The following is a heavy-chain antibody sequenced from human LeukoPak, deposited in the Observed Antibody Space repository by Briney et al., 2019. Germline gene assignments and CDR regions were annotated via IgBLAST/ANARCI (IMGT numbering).Heavy chain of an antibody. CDR3: ARENYYDSSGYGMDV. J-gene: IGHJ6*02. CDR1: GFTFSSYA. Sequence: PGGSLRLSCAASGFTFSSYAMNWVRQTPGKGLEWVSYISSSGSTIYYADSVEGRFTISRDNAKNSLYLQMNSLRAEDTAVYYCARENYYDSSGYGMDVWGQGTTVTVSS. V-gene: IGHV3-48*03. CDR2: ISSSGSTI. D-gene: IGHD3-22*01.